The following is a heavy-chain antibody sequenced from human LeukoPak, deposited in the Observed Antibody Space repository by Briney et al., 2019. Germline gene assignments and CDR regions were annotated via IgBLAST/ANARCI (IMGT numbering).Heavy chain of an antibody. CDR1: GGTFSSYA. D-gene: IGHD2-2*01. V-gene: IGHV1-69*01. Sequence: SVKVSCKASGGTFSSYAISWVRQAPGQGLEWMGGIIPILGTANYAQKFQGRVTITADESTSTAYMELSSLRSEDTAVYYCARREGYCSSTSCCAPFDYWGQGTLVTFSS. J-gene: IGHJ4*02. CDR3: ARREGYCSSTSCCAPFDY. CDR2: IIPILGTA.